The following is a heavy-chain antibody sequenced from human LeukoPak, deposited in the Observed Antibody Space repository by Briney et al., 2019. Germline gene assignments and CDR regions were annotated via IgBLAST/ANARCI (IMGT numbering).Heavy chain of an antibody. CDR3: ARDNSGSYRGSYYGMDV. CDR1: GFTFSSYS. J-gene: IGHJ6*02. Sequence: GGSLRLSCAASGFTFSSYSMTWVRQAPGKGLEWVSSISSSSSYIYYADSVKGRFTISRDNAKNSLYLQMNSLRAEDTAVYYCARDNSGSYRGSYYGMDVWGQGTTVTVSS. D-gene: IGHD1-26*01. CDR2: ISSSSSYI. V-gene: IGHV3-21*01.